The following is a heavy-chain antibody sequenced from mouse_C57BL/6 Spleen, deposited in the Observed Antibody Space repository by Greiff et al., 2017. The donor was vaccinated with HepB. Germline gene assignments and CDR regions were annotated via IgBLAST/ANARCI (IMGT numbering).Heavy chain of an antibody. D-gene: IGHD2-4*01. Sequence: QVQLQQPGAELVMPGASVKLSCKASGYTFTSYWMHWVKQRPGQGLEWIGEIDPSDSYTNYNQKFKGKSTLTVDKSSSTAYMQLSSLTSEDSAVYYCARLAPIYYDYDGFDYWGQGTTLTVSS. CDR3: ARLAPIYYDYDGFDY. J-gene: IGHJ2*01. V-gene: IGHV1-69*01. CDR2: IDPSDSYT. CDR1: GYTFTSYW.